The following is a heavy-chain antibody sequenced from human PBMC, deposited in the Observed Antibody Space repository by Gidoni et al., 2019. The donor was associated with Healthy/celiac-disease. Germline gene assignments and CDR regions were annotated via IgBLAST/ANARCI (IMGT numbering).Heavy chain of an antibody. J-gene: IGHJ4*02. CDR3: ARLSYGSGSYVDY. CDR2: IYHSGST. Sequence: QVQLQASGPGLVKPSWTLSLTCPLSCGSISSSNWWSWVRPPPGKGLEWIGEIYHSGSTNYNPSLKSRVTISVDKSKNQFSLKLSSVTAADTAVYYCARLSYGSGSYVDYWGQGTLVTVSS. V-gene: IGHV4-4*02. D-gene: IGHD3-10*01. CDR1: CGSISSSNW.